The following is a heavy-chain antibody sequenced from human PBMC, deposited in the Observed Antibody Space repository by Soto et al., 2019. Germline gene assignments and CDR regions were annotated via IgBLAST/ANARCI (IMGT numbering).Heavy chain of an antibody. D-gene: IGHD3-22*01. CDR3: ARDDMIALPYGMDV. CDR2: IIPIFGTA. CDR1: GGTFSSYA. J-gene: IGHJ6*02. Sequence: QVQLVQSGAEVKKPGSSVKVSCKASGGTFSSYAISWVRQAPGQGLEWMGGIIPIFGTANYAQKFQGRVTITADESLSTAYMELSSQRSEDTAVYYCARDDMIALPYGMDVWGQGTTVTVSS. V-gene: IGHV1-69*12.